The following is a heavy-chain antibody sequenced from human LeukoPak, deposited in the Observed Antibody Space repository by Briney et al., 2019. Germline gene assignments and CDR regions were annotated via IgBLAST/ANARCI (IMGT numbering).Heavy chain of an antibody. D-gene: IGHD7-27*01. V-gene: IGHV3-53*01. Sequence: PGGSLRLSCAASGFTVSSNYIGWVRQAPGKGLEWVSVIYSGGRTFYPDSVKGRFTISRDISKNTVYLQMNTLRAEDTAVYYCARETGDDAFDIWGQGTMVTVSS. CDR3: ARETGDDAFDI. CDR2: IYSGGRT. J-gene: IGHJ3*02. CDR1: GFTVSSNY.